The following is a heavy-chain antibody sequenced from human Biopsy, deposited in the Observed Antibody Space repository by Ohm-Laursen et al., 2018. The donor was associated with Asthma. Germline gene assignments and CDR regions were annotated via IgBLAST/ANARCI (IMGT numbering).Heavy chain of an antibody. D-gene: IGHD5-12*01. CDR2: IFYSGAT. CDR1: GGSVSSDKYF. J-gene: IGHJ4*02. CDR3: ARGAIVAGIDY. V-gene: IGHV4-61*01. Sequence: TLSLTCSVSGGSVSSDKYFWSWIRQPPGRGVEWIAYIFYSGATNYNPALKSRVAQSIDTSKSQLSRRLNSLSAADTAVYYCARGAIVAGIDYWGRGTLVTVS.